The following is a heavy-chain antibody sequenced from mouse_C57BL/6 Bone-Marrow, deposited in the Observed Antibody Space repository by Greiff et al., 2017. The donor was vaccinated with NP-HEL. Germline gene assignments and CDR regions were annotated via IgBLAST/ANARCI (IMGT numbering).Heavy chain of an antibody. J-gene: IGHJ2*01. CDR1: GFTFTDYY. V-gene: IGHV7-3*01. CDR2: IRNKANGSTS. Sequence: EVQVVESGGGLVQPGGSLSLSCAASGFTFTDYYMSWVRQPPGKALEWVGFIRNKANGSTSEYSASVKGRFTISRDNSQSSLYLQMKAMRSEDSATEYCARRAVVENYIDDWGQGTTLTVSS. D-gene: IGHD1-1*01. CDR3: ARRAVVENYIDD.